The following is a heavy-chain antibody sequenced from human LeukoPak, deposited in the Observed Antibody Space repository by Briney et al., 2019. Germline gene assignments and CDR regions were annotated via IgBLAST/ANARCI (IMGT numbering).Heavy chain of an antibody. J-gene: IGHJ4*02. D-gene: IGHD3-10*01. CDR1: GDSVPSNSAA. V-gene: IGHV6-1*01. CDR3: ARDLSGDGSGSSFDY. CDR2: TFCRSKCYK. Sequence: SQTLSLTCAISGDSVPSNSAAWNWIRQSPSRGLEWLGRTFCRSKCYKEYAVSVKSRITINSDTSKNQFSLQLNSVTPEDTAVYYCARDLSGDGSGSSFDYWGQGTLVTVSS.